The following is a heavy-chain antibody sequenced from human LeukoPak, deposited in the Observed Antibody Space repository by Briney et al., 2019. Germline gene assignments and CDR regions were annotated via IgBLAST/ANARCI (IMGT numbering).Heavy chain of an antibody. J-gene: IGHJ4*02. D-gene: IGHD7-27*01. CDR2: IYSGGST. Sequence: PGGSLRLSCAASGFTVSSNHMSWVRQAPGKGLEWASVIYSGGSTYYADSVKGRFTICRDNSKNTLYLQMNSLRAEDTAVYYCARALLTEGDVDYWGQGTLVTVSS. V-gene: IGHV3-66*01. CDR1: GFTVSSNH. CDR3: ARALLTEGDVDY.